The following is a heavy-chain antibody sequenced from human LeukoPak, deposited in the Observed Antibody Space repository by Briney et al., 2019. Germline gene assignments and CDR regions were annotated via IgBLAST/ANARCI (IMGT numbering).Heavy chain of an antibody. D-gene: IGHD2-2*01. J-gene: IGHJ3*02. CDR3: ARRIGYCSSTSCSPEPSHAFDI. V-gene: IGHV5-51*01. CDR1: GYSFTSYW. Sequence: ESLKISCKGSGYSFTSYWIGWVRQMPGKGLEWMGIIYPGDSDTRYSPSFQGQVTISADKSISTAYLQWSSLKASDTAMYYCARRIGYCSSTSCSPEPSHAFDIWGQGTMVTVSS. CDR2: IYPGDSDT.